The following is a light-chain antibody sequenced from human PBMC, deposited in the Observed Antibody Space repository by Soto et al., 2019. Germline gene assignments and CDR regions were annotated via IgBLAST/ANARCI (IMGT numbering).Light chain of an antibody. J-gene: IGLJ1*01. CDR3: QSYDSRLSAYV. CDR2: GNN. CDR1: SSNIGAGYD. Sequence: QSALTQPPSVSGAPGQRVTISCTGSSSNIGAGYDVHWYQQLPGTAPKLLIYGNNNRPSGVPDRFSGSKSDTSASLAITELQAEDEADYYCQSYDSRLSAYVFGPGTKVTIL. V-gene: IGLV1-40*01.